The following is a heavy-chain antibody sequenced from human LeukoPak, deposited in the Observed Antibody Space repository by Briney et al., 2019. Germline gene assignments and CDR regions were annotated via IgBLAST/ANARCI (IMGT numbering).Heavy chain of an antibody. V-gene: IGHV4-59*08. Sequence: PSETLSLTCTVSGGSMSNYYWSWIRQPPGKGLEWIGYIYYSGSTNYNPSLKSRVTISVDTSKNQFSLRLRSVTAADTAVYYCARTITVAGKYYFDYWGQGTLVTVSS. D-gene: IGHD6-19*01. CDR2: IYYSGST. CDR1: GGSMSNYY. CDR3: ARTITVAGKYYFDY. J-gene: IGHJ4*02.